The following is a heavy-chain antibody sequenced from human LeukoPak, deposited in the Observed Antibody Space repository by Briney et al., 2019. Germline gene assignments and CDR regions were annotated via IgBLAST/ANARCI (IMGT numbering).Heavy chain of an antibody. Sequence: SETPSLTCAVYGGSFSGYYWSWIRQPPGKWLEWIGEINNSGTTNYNPSLKSRVTISVDTSKNKFSLRLSSVTAADTAVYYCAALSGYNWNYVSFDYWGQGTLVTVSS. CDR3: AALSGYNWNYVSFDY. CDR1: GGSFSGYY. V-gene: IGHV4-34*01. CDR2: INNSGTT. J-gene: IGHJ4*02. D-gene: IGHD1-7*01.